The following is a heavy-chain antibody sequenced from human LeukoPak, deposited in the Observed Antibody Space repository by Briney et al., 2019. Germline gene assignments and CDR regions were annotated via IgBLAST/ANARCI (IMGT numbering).Heavy chain of an antibody. CDR1: GFTFSSYW. CDR2: IKQDGSEK. V-gene: IGHV3-7*01. D-gene: IGHD6-13*01. Sequence: GGSLRLSCAASGFTFSSYWMSWVRQAPGKGLEWVANIKQDGSEKYYVDSMKGRFTISRDNAKNSLYLQMNSLRAEDAAVYYCAIAKWGEAAAAFDYWGQGTLVTVSS. CDR3: AIAKWGEAAAAFDY. J-gene: IGHJ4*02.